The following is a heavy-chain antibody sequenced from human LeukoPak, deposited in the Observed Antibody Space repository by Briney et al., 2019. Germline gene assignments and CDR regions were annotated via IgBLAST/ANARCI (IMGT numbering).Heavy chain of an antibody. Sequence: GGSLRLSCAASGFAFSTYWMHWVRQAPGKGLEWVSVISGSGGSIYYADSVKGRFTISRDNSKNTLYLQMSSLRVEDTAIYYCAREAFYKSGWYSLFGHWGQGTLVTVSS. CDR1: GFAFSTYW. CDR2: ISGSGGSI. J-gene: IGHJ4*02. V-gene: IGHV3-23*01. CDR3: AREAFYKSGWYSLFGH. D-gene: IGHD6-19*01.